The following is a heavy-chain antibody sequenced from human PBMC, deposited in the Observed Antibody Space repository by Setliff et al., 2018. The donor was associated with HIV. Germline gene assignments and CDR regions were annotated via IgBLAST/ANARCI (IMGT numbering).Heavy chain of an antibody. CDR2: ISYDGINK. CDR3: ARRGNLLEGRQLDS. V-gene: IGHV3-30*04. Sequence: GGSLRLSCAASGFIFSSYAMHWVRQAPGKGLEWVAVISYDGINKYYADSVKGRFTISRDNAKNTLYLQMNSLRAEDTALYFCARRGNLLEGRQLDSWGQGTLVTVSS. J-gene: IGHJ4*02. CDR1: GFIFSSYA. D-gene: IGHD1-1*01.